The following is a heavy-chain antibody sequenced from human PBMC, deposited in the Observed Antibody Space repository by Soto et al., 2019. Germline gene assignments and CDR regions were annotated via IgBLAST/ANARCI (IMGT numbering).Heavy chain of an antibody. V-gene: IGHV3-23*01. CDR2: ISGSGGTT. CDR1: GFTFDNYA. CDR3: AKGSFDVLTGYQDY. D-gene: IGHD3-9*01. Sequence: EVQLLQSGGGLVQPGGSLRLSCAVSGFTFDNYAMSWVRQAPGKGLEWVSLISGSGGTTYYADSVKGRFTISRDNSKNTLYLQMNSLRGEDTAVYYCAKGSFDVLTGYQDYWGQGTLVTVSS. J-gene: IGHJ4*02.